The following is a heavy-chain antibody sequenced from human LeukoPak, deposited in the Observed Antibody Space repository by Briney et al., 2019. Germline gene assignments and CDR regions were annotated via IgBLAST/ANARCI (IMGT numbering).Heavy chain of an antibody. J-gene: IGHJ4*02. V-gene: IGHV4-34*01. D-gene: IGHD1-26*01. Sequence: GSLRLSCAASGFTFSSYSINWIRQPPGKGLEWIGEIHHSGSTSNNPSLKSRVTISIDTSKNQFSLNLSSVTAADTAVYYCARGYGGSYQYFDDWGQGTLVTVSS. CDR2: IHHSGST. CDR1: GFTFSSYS. CDR3: ARGYGGSYQYFDD.